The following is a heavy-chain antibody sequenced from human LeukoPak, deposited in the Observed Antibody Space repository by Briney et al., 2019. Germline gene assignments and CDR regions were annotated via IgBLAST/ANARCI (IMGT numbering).Heavy chain of an antibody. V-gene: IGHV4-39*07. J-gene: IGHJ4*02. CDR3: ARSPPYSSSAGGLDY. CDR1: GGSISSSSYY. Sequence: SETLSLTCTVSGGSISSSSYYWGWIRQPPGKGLEWIGSIYYSGSTYYNPSLKSRVTISVDTSKNQFSLKLSSVTAADTAVYYCARSPPYSSSAGGLDYWGQGTLVTVSS. CDR2: IYYSGST. D-gene: IGHD6-6*01.